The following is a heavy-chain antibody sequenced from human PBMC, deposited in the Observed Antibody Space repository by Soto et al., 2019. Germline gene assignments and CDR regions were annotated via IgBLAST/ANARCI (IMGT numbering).Heavy chain of an antibody. D-gene: IGHD3-3*01. CDR3: VMGSSVRFLEWLTKNYYGMDV. Sequence: EVQLVESGGGLVQPGGSLRLSCSASGFTFSSYAMHWVRQAPGKGLEYVSAISSNGGSTYYADSVKGRFTISRDNSKNTLYLQMSSLRAEDTAVYYCVMGSSVRFLEWLTKNYYGMDVWGQGTTVTVSS. CDR1: GFTFSSYA. J-gene: IGHJ6*02. CDR2: ISSNGGST. V-gene: IGHV3-64D*08.